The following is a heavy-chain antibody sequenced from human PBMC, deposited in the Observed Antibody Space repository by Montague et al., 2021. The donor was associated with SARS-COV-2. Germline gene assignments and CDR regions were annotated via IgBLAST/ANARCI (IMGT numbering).Heavy chain of an antibody. CDR1: GGSISDYY. V-gene: IGHV4-59*01. J-gene: IGHJ4*02. CDR3: ARGTGYDYYFDC. CDR2: IYYNTGNT. D-gene: IGHD5-12*01. Sequence: SETLSLTCSVSGGSISDYYWNWIRQPPGKGLEWIGYIYYNTGNTXXNPXLQSRITISLDTSKNQFSLSLRSVTAADTALYFCARGTGYDYYFDCWGLGTLVTVSS.